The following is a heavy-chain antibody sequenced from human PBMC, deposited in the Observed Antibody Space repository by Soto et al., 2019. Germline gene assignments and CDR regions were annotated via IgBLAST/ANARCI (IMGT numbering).Heavy chain of an antibody. CDR2: INAGNGNT. Sequence: GASVKVSCKASGYTFTGYAMHWVRQAPGQRLEWMGWINAGNGNTKYSQKFQGRVTITRDTSASTAYMELSSLRSEDTAVYYCARRVAVAGTFDYWGQGTLVTVSS. CDR3: ARRVAVAGTFDY. J-gene: IGHJ4*02. V-gene: IGHV1-3*01. CDR1: GYTFTGYA. D-gene: IGHD6-19*01.